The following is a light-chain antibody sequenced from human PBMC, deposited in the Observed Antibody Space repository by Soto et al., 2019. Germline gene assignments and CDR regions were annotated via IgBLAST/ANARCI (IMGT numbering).Light chain of an antibody. V-gene: IGKV3-20*01. Sequence: EIVLTQSPGTLSLSPGERATLSCRASQSVSSSYLAWYQQKPGQPPRLLIYGASSRATGIPDRFSGGGSGTDFTLTISRLEPEDFAVYYCQQYGISPFTFGPGTKVDIK. CDR1: QSVSSSY. CDR3: QQYGISPFT. CDR2: GAS. J-gene: IGKJ3*01.